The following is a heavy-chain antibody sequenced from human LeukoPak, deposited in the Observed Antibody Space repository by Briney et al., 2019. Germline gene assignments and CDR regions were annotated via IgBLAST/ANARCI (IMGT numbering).Heavy chain of an antibody. J-gene: IGHJ4*02. CDR3: AREILGGFNPGAY. CDR2: IHRSGSP. V-gene: IGHV4-4*02. Sequence: PSETLSLTGTFSLDSTTSNFWSWVRHPPGKGLEWIGEIHRSGSPNYNPSLQSRVTISIDRSRNQIVLELSSVTAADTAVYYCAREILGGFNPGAYWGQGTLVTVSS. D-gene: IGHD1-14*01. CDR1: LDSTTSNF.